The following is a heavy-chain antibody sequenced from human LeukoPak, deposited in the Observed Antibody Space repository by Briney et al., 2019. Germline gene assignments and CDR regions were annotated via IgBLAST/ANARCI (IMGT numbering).Heavy chain of an antibody. J-gene: IGHJ4*02. Sequence: PGGSLRLSCAASGFTFSSYGMHWVRQAPGKGLGWVAVISYDGSNKYYADSVKGRFTISRDNSKNTLYLQMNSLRAEDTAVYYCAKAGIAAQGIDYWGQGTLVTVSS. D-gene: IGHD6-13*01. V-gene: IGHV3-30*18. CDR1: GFTFSSYG. CDR3: AKAGIAAQGIDY. CDR2: ISYDGSNK.